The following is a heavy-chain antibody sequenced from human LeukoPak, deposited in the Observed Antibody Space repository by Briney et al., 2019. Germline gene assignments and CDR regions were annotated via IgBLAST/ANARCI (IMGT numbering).Heavy chain of an antibody. CDR2: GST. J-gene: IGHJ5*02. Sequence: SETLSLTCTVSGGXISSYYCSWIRQPPGKGLEWIGGSTNYNPSLKSRVTISIDTSKNQFSLKLNSVTAADTAVYYCARGSSWHRGWFDPWGQGTLVTVSS. V-gene: IGHV4-4*09. D-gene: IGHD6-13*01. CDR1: GGXISSYY. CDR3: ARGSSWHRGWFDP.